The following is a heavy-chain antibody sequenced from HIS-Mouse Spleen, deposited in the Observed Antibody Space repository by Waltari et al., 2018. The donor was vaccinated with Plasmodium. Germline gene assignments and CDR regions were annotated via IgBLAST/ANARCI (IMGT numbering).Heavy chain of an antibody. J-gene: IGHJ2*01. CDR3: ASSWYWYFDL. CDR2: IKQDGSEQ. V-gene: IGHV3-7*01. D-gene: IGHD6-13*01. Sequence: EVQLVESGGGVVQPGGSLRRSCAASGFTVSSYWMSWVRPAPGKGLEWVANIKQDGSEQYYVDSVKCRFTISRDNAKNSLYLQMNSLRAEDTAVYYCASSWYWYFDLWGRGTLVTVSS. CDR1: GFTVSSYW.